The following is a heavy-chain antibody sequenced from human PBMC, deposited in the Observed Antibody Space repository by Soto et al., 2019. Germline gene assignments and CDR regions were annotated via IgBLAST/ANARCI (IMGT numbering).Heavy chain of an antibody. CDR2: IYYSGST. Sequence: PSETLSLTCTVSGGSISSYYWSWIRQPPGKGLEWIGYIYYSGSTNYNPSLKSRVTISVDTSKNQFSLKLSSVTAADTAVYYCARLLNGSGYYLWSFDYWGQGTLVTVSS. V-gene: IGHV4-59*01. D-gene: IGHD3-22*01. J-gene: IGHJ4*02. CDR1: GGSISSYY. CDR3: ARLLNGSGYYLWSFDY.